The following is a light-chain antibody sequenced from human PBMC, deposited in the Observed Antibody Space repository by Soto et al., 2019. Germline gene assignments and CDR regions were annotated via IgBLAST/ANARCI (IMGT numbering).Light chain of an antibody. Sequence: QSVVALPAAVSDAPGGSVTIACTGNNRDGGGYNYVSWYQQHPGKAPKLMISDVSNRPSGVSTRFSGSKSGNTASLTISGLQAEDEADYYCTSYTSSSTHVFGSGTKVTV. CDR1: NRDGGGYNY. J-gene: IGLJ1*01. CDR3: TSYTSSSTHV. V-gene: IGLV2-14*03. CDR2: DVS.